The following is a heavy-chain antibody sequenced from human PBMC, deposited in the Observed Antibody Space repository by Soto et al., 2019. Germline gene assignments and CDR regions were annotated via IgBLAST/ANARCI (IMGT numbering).Heavy chain of an antibody. CDR2: INHSGST. CDR3: ARSPSGYYMDV. V-gene: IGHV4-34*01. J-gene: IGHJ6*03. CDR1: GGSFSGYY. Sequence: SETLSLTCAVYGGSFSGYYWSWIRQPPGKGLEWIGEINHSGSTNYNPSLKSRVTISLDTSKNQFSLKLSSVTAADTAVYYCARSPSGYYMDVWGKGTTVTVSS. D-gene: IGHD3-10*01.